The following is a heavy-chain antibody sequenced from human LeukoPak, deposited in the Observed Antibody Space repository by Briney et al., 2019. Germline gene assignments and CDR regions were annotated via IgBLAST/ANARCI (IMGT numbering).Heavy chain of an antibody. Sequence: GRPLRLSCAASGFTYSHFGMHWVRQAPGKGLEWVAVIWSDGTEKYYGDAVKGRFTISRDNSRNTLYLQMNSLRDDDTAVYYCAKDAQRGFDYSNSLEYWGQGTLVTVSS. CDR1: GFTYSHFG. D-gene: IGHD4-11*01. CDR3: AKDAQRGFDYSNSLEY. CDR2: IWSDGTEK. V-gene: IGHV3-33*06. J-gene: IGHJ4*02.